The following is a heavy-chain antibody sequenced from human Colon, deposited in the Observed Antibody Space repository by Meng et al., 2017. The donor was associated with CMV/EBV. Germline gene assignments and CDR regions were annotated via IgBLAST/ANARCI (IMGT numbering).Heavy chain of an antibody. V-gene: IGHV1-2*02. D-gene: IGHD6-19*01. J-gene: IGHJ4*02. CDR1: GYTSTAYY. CDR3: ARGRIGVTGPSPGPDS. Sequence: ASVKVSCKTSGYTSTAYYIHWVRQAPGQGLEWMGWINPNSGGKNFAQKFQGRVAMTTDTSTSTAYLEVTSLTSDDTAVYYCARGRIGVTGPSPGPDSWGQGALVTVSS. CDR2: INPNSGGK.